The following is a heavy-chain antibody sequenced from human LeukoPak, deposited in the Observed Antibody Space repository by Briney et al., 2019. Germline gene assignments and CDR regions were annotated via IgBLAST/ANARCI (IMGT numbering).Heavy chain of an antibody. V-gene: IGHV1-8*03. CDR2: LNPNNGKT. CDR1: GYTFTNYD. Sequence: ASVKVSCKASGYTFTNYDINWVRQATGQGLEWMGWLNPNNGKTGYAQKFQGRVTITRDTSISTAYMELSSLRSEDTAVYYCAINPGSYSSLYYFDYWGQGTLVTVSS. D-gene: IGHD6-6*01. J-gene: IGHJ4*02. CDR3: AINPGSYSSLYYFDY.